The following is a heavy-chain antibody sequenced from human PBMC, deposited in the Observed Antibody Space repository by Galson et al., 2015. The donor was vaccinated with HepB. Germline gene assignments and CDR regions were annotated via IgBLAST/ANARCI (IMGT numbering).Heavy chain of an antibody. CDR1: VAPTGGS. CDR2: IHDLGYS. D-gene: IGHD3-3*01. J-gene: IGHJ4*02. V-gene: IGHV4-59*01. Sequence: SEPLSLTCSVSVAPTGGSCHWIRQPPGKGLEWIGNIHDLGYSTSTASLQSRVTQFIDISQNQFPLKLSSVTAAGTPVYYCVRAGVLSGFDLWGQGTVVSVSS. CDR3: VRAGVLSGFDL.